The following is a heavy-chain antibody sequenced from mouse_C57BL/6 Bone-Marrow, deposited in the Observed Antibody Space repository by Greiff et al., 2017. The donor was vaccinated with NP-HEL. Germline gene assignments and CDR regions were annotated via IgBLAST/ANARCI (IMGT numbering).Heavy chain of an antibody. CDR2: INPNNGGT. J-gene: IGHJ4*01. CDR1: GYTFTDYN. D-gene: IGHD1-1*01. CDR3: ARREGSKDAMDY. V-gene: IGHV1-18*01. Sequence: EVQRVESGPELVKPGASVKIPCKASGYTFTDYNMDWVKQSHGKSLEWIGDINPNNGGTIYNQKFKGKATLTVDKSSSTAYMELRSLTSEDTAVYYCARREGSKDAMDYWGQGTSVTVSS.